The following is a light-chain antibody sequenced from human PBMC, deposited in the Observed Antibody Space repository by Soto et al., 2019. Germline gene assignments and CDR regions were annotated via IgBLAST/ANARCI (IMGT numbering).Light chain of an antibody. CDR2: ATS. CDR3: QKYNSVPYT. CDR1: QDINNY. V-gene: IGKV1-27*01. J-gene: IGKJ2*01. Sequence: DIQMTQSPSSLSASVGDRVTITCRASQDINNYLAWYQQKPGKVPKLLIYATSTLQSGVPSRFSGRVSGTDFTLTISSLQPEDAASYYCQKYNSVPYTFGQGTKLEI.